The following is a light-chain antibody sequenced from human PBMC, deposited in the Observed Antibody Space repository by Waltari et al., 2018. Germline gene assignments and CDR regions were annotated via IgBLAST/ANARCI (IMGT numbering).Light chain of an antibody. CDR3: QSYDSTSWV. CDR2: QDD. CDR1: SGSIATNY. J-gene: IGLJ3*02. Sequence: NFMLTQPHSVSESPGKTVTISCTRSSGSIATNYVQWYQQRPGSAPTTVIYQDDQRPSGVPDRFSGSIDSSSNFASLTISGLKTEDEADYYCQSYDSTSWVFGGGTKLTVL. V-gene: IGLV6-57*04.